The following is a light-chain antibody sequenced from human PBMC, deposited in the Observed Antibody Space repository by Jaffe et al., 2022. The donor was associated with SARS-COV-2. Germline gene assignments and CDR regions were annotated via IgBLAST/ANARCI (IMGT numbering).Light chain of an antibody. CDR2: STN. CDR3: VLRLTSGIWV. V-gene: IGLV8-61*01. CDR1: SGSVSTSHY. Sequence: QTVVTQEPSLSVSPGETVTLTCGLNSGSVSTSHYPAWSQQTPGQAPRTLIYSTNTPNIRSSGVPDRFSGSFLGNKAALTITGAQTDDEADYYCVLRLTSGIWVFGGGTKLTVL. J-gene: IGLJ3*02.